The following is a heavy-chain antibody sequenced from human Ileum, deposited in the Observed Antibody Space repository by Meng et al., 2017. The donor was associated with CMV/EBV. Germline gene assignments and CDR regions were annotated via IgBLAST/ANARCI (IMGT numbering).Heavy chain of an antibody. CDR2: ITSGSSI. CDR3: ARYTSTYRDY. Sequence: ELLFVAAGGGLVKPGGSGCRDGSATASTSSSANMIWVRQSPGKCLGWVSSITSGSSIFYSDSVMGRFTIARDNAKNLFFLQMDSLRADDTAVYYCARYTSTYRDYWGQGTLVTVSS. D-gene: IGHD1-26*01. J-gene: IGHJ4*02. CDR1: ASTSSSAN. V-gene: IGHV3-21*06.